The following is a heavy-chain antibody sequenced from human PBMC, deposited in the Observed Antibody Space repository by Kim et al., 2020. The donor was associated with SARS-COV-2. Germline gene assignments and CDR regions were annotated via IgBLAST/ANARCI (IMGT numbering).Heavy chain of an antibody. CDR1: GFTFGDYA. Sequence: GGSLRLSCTASGFTFGDYAMSWFRQAPGKGLEWVGFIRSKAYGGTTEYAASVKGRFTISRDDSKSIAYLQMNSLKTEDTAVYYCTRDLNYYDSSGYLLPIQYYYGMDVWGQGTTVTVSS. D-gene: IGHD3-22*01. V-gene: IGHV3-49*03. CDR3: TRDLNYYDSSGYLLPIQYYYGMDV. J-gene: IGHJ6*02. CDR2: IRSKAYGGTT.